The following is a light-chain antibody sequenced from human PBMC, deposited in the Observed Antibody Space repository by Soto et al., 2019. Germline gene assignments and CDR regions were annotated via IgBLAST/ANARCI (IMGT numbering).Light chain of an antibody. V-gene: IGKV1-5*01. CDR2: AAS. Sequence: IQRSQGPSSRSGWVGDSVKNTCRASQTISSWLAWYQQKPGKAPKLLIYAASNLQSGVPSRFSGSGSGTEFTLTISSLQTDDFSPHYCQQYHSYWPFGQGTKVDIK. CDR3: QQYHSYWP. CDR1: QTISSW. J-gene: IGKJ1*01.